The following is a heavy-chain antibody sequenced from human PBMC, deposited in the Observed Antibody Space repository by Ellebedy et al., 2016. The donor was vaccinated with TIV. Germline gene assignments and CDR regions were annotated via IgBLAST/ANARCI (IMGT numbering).Heavy chain of an antibody. V-gene: IGHV3-30-3*01. J-gene: IGHJ4*02. CDR2: ISYDGGDE. CDR3: ARNRETWFGDPTGLDY. CDR1: GFTFSTYA. Sequence: GESLKISCAASGFTFSTYAMHWVRLAPGKGLEWVTVISYDGGDEYYADSVKGRFTISRDNSKNTLYLQMNSLRAEDTAVYCCARNRETWFGDPTGLDYWGQGTLVTVSS. D-gene: IGHD3-10*01.